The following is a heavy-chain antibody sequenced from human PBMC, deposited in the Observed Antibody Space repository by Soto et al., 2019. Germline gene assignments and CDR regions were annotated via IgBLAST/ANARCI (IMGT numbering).Heavy chain of an antibody. Sequence: QLQLQESGPGLVKPSETLSLTCTVSGGSISSRSHYWDWVRQPPGRGLEWLGSAYYSGSTYYTPSLKSRVAMSVDTSTNQFSLKLTSVTAADTAVYYCARRIVGATHDYWGQGTLVTVSS. J-gene: IGHJ4*02. D-gene: IGHD1-26*01. CDR1: GGSISSRSHY. CDR3: ARRIVGATHDY. V-gene: IGHV4-39*01. CDR2: AYYSGST.